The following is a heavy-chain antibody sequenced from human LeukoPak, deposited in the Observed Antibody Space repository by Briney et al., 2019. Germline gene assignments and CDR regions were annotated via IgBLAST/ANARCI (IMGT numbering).Heavy chain of an antibody. D-gene: IGHD3-3*01. CDR3: ARAGGVVIIDYYYMDV. CDR2: IYHSGST. J-gene: IGHJ6*03. Sequence: SETLSLTCTVSGYSISSGYYWGWIRQPPGKGLEWIGSIYHSGSTYYNPSLKSRVTISVDTSKNQFSLKLSSVTAADTAVYYCARAGGVVIIDYYYMDVWGKGTTVTVSS. V-gene: IGHV4-38-2*02. CDR1: GYSISSGYY.